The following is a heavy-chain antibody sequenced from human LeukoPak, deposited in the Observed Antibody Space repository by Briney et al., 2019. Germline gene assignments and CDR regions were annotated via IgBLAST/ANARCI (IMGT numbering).Heavy chain of an antibody. D-gene: IGHD3-3*02. V-gene: IGHV4-34*01. Sequence: GSLRLSCSASGPTLSTYCLNWIRQPPGKGLEWIGEINHSGSTNYNPSLKSRVTISVDTSKNQFSLKLSSVTAADTAVYYCARGRIRGSLDYWGQGTLVTVSS. CDR2: INHSGST. J-gene: IGHJ4*02. CDR3: ARGRIRGSLDY. CDR1: GPTLSTYC.